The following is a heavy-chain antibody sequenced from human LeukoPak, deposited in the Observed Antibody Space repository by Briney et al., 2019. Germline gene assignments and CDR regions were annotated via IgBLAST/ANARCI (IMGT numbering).Heavy chain of an antibody. CDR1: GFTFTDTY. J-gene: IGHJ4*02. Sequence: GGSLRLSCAVSGFTFTDTYMTWIRQAPGKGLESLSYISPSGTDIYYADSVKGRFTISRDNAKNSLYLQMNSLRAEDTAVYYCAGEHAYSNYIYDYWGQGTLVTVSS. D-gene: IGHD4-11*01. CDR3: AGEHAYSNYIYDY. V-gene: IGHV3-11*04. CDR2: ISPSGTDI.